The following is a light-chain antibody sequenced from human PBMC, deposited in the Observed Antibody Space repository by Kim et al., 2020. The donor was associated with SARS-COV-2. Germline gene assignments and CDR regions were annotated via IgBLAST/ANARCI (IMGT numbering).Light chain of an antibody. Sequence: VGVGQTVRITCQGDSLRSYYATCYQQKPAQAPILGIYGKNKRPSGIPDRFSGSRSGNAASLTITGTQAGDEADYYCNSRDSNDNVVFGGGTQLTVL. J-gene: IGLJ2*01. CDR3: NSRDSNDNVV. CDR2: GKN. CDR1: SLRSYY. V-gene: IGLV3-19*01.